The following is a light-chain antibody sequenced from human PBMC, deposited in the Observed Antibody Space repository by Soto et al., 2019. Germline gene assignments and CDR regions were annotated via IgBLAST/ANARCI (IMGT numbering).Light chain of an antibody. J-gene: IGLJ2*01. CDR1: SSDVGGYNY. CDR3: SSYAGSNNWDVV. V-gene: IGLV2-8*01. CDR2: EVS. Sequence: QSALTQPPSASGSPGQSVTISCTGTSSDVGGYNYVSWYQQHPGKAPKLMIYEVSKRPSGVPDRFSGSKSGNTASLTVSGLHAEDEADYYCSSYAGSNNWDVVFGRGTKLTVL.